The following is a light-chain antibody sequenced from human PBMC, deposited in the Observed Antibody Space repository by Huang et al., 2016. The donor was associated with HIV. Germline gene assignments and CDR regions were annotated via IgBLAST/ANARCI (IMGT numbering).Light chain of an antibody. CDR2: WAS. CDR3: QQYYITPYT. V-gene: IGKV4-1*01. Sequence: DIVMTQSPDSLAVSLGERATINCKSSQTVLYSPNNKNYLAWYQQKPGQPPKLLIYWASTRESGVPHRFSGSGSGTDFTLTVSSLQAEDVAVYYCQQYYITPYTFGQGTKLEIK. J-gene: IGKJ2*01. CDR1: QTVLYSPNNKNY.